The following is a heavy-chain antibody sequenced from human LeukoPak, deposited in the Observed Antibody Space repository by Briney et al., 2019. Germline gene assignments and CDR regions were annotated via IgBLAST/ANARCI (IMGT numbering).Heavy chain of an antibody. J-gene: IGHJ4*02. CDR3: ARDAQRGFDY. Sequence: GGSLRLSCAASGFTFSHHGMHWVRQAPGKGLEWVSVIWSDGTNQFYADSVKGRFTISRDDSQKTVFLQMSSLRGEDTAIYYCARDAQRGFDYWGQGTLVTVSS. V-gene: IGHV3-33*01. CDR2: IWSDGTNQ. CDR1: GFTFSHHG.